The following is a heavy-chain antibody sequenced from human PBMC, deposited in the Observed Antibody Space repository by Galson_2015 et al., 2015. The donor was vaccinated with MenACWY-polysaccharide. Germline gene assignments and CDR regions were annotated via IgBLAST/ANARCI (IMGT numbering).Heavy chain of an antibody. CDR2: ISYDASNK. CDR1: GFTFNSFA. D-gene: IGHD3-22*01. CDR3: ASSHYDSVGGGLDP. J-gene: IGHJ5*02. V-gene: IGHV3-30-3*01. Sequence: SLRLSCAASGFTFNSFAMHWVRQAPGKGLEWVALISYDASNKFYADSLKGRFTISRDNSRNTLYLQMDSLRAEDTALYYCASSHYDSVGGGLDPWGQGTLVTVSS.